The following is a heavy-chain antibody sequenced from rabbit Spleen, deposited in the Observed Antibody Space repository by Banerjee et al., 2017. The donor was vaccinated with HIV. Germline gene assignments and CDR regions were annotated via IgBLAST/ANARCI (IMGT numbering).Heavy chain of an antibody. CDR2: IVPIFGVT. V-gene: IGHV1S7*01. Sequence: QSLEESGGGLVKPGGTLTLTCTVSGFSFNNNWICWVRQAPGKGLEWIGYIVPIFGVTYYANWVNGRFTISSHNAQNTLYLQLNSLTAADTATYFCVREAGYGGYGDANLWGPGTLVTVS. CDR3: VREAGYGGYGDANL. J-gene: IGHJ4*01. CDR1: GFSFNNNW. D-gene: IGHD6-1*01.